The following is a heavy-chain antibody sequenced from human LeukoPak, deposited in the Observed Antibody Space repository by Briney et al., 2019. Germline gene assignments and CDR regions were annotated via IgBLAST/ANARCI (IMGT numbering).Heavy chain of an antibody. Sequence: SQTLSLTCAISGDSVSSNSAAWNWIRQSPSRGLEWLGKTYFRSKWYNDYAVSVRSRISINADTSKNQFSLQLNSVTPEDTAVYYCARARLEPFCWFDPWGQGTTVTVSS. V-gene: IGHV6-1*01. D-gene: IGHD1-1*01. CDR3: ARARLEPFCWFDP. CDR2: TYFRSKWYN. CDR1: GDSVSSNSAA. J-gene: IGHJ5*02.